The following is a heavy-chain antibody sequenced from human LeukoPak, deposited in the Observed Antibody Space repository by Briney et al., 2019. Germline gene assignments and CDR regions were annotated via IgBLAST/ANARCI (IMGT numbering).Heavy chain of an antibody. CDR1: GFTFGDYA. CDR3: ASEYGEMATKIDY. V-gene: IGHV4-34*01. Sequence: GSLRLSCTASGFTFGDYATSWFRQAPGKGLEWIGEINHSGSTNYNPSLKSRVTISVDTSKNQFSLKLSSVTAADTAVYYCASEYGEMATKIDYWGQGTLVTVSS. J-gene: IGHJ4*02. D-gene: IGHD5-24*01. CDR2: INHSGST.